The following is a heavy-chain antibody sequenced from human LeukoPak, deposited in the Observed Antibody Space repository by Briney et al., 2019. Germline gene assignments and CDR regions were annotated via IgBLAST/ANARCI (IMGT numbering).Heavy chain of an antibody. V-gene: IGHV3-23*01. CDR3: ARERDEGFDY. CDR2: VNGNGGST. CDR1: GFSFSTYA. J-gene: IGHJ4*02. Sequence: GGSLRLSCAASGFSFSTYAMSWVRQAPGKGLEWVSGVNGNGGSTSYADSVKGRFTISRDNARNSLYLQMNSLKAEDTAVYYCARERDEGFDYWGQGTLVTVSS. D-gene: IGHD5-24*01.